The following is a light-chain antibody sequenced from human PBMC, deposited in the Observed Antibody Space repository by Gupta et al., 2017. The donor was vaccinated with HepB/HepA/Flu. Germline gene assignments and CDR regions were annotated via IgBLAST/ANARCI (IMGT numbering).Light chain of an antibody. CDR2: RNY. CDR3: AAWDNSLRHVA. V-gene: IGLV1-47*01. J-gene: IGLJ2*01. CDR1: SSNVGKSF. Sequence: QSMLTQPPSASGTPGQRVTISCSGSSSNVGKSFVYWYQQFPGAAPKLLIYRNYQRPSGVPDRFSGSKSGSSASLAISGLRSEDEANYYCAAWDNSLRHVAFSGGTKLTVL.